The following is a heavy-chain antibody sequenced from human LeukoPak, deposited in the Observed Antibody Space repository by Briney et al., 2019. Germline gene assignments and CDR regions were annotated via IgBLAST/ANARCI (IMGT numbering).Heavy chain of an antibody. D-gene: IGHD1-26*01. J-gene: IGHJ4*02. V-gene: IGHV3-74*01. CDR3: VRALGGSDDY. Sequence: GGSLRLSCAASGFIFRDHSMHWARQIPGKGLVWVSRINPDGSTNYADSVKGRFAISSDNAKNTLYLQMRSLRVDDSSLYFCVRALGGSDDYWGQGTLVTVSS. CDR2: INPDGST. CDR1: GFIFRDHS.